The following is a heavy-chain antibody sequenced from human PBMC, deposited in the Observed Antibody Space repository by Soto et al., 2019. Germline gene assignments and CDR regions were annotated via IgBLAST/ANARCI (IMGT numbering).Heavy chain of an antibody. V-gene: IGHV3-30*18. CDR1: GFTFNSYG. CDR2: ISYDGSNK. J-gene: IGHJ4*02. Sequence: QVQLVESGGGVVQPGRSLRLSCAASGFTFNSYGMLWVRQAPGKGLEWVAVISYDGSNKYYADSVKGRFTVSRDKSKNTLYLQVNSLRAEDTAVYYCAKDKVPVVVTAPFDYWGQGTLVTVSS. CDR3: AKDKVPVVVTAPFDY. D-gene: IGHD2-21*02.